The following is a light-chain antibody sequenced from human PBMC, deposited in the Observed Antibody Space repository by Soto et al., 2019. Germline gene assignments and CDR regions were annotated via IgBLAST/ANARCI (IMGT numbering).Light chain of an antibody. CDR3: SSYTSSSTVV. CDR2: DVS. Sequence: QSALTQPASVSGSPGQWITISCTGTSSDVGGYNYVSWYQRHPGKAPKLMIYDVSNRPSGVSNCFSGSKSGTTASLTIPGPQDEDEADYYCSSYTSSSTVVFGGGTQLTVL. V-gene: IGLV2-14*03. J-gene: IGLJ2*01. CDR1: SSDVGGYNY.